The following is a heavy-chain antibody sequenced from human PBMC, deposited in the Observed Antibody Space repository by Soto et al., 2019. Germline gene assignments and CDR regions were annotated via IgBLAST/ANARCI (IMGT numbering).Heavy chain of an antibody. CDR3: AREVIVVVPAAKEVRIYYFDY. J-gene: IGHJ4*02. D-gene: IGHD2-2*01. V-gene: IGHV1-18*01. Sequence: ASVKVSCKASGYTFTSYGISWVRQAPGQGLEWMGWISAYNGNTNYAQKLQGRVTMTSDTSTSTAYMELRSLRSDDTAVYYCAREVIVVVPAAKEVRIYYFDYWGQGTLVTVSS. CDR2: ISAYNGNT. CDR1: GYTFTSYG.